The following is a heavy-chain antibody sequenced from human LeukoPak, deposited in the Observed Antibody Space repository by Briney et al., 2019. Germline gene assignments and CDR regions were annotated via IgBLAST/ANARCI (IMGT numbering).Heavy chain of an antibody. CDR3: ARLQKSGT. D-gene: IGHD3-10*01. V-gene: IGHV1-69*04. Sequence: SVKVSCKASGGTFSSYAISWVRQAPGQGLEWMRRITPILGIANYAQKFQGRVTITADKSTSTAYMELSSLRSEDTAVYYCARLQKSGTWGQGTLVTVSS. CDR2: ITPILGIA. J-gene: IGHJ5*02. CDR1: GGTFSSYA.